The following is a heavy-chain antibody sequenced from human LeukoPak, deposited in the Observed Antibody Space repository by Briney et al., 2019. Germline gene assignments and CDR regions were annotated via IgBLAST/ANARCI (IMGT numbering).Heavy chain of an antibody. CDR2: INPNSGGT. V-gene: IGHV1-2*02. J-gene: IGHJ4*02. D-gene: IGHD3-22*01. CDR1: GYTFPGYY. CDR3: ARTYYDSSGYRY. Sequence: GASVKVSCKASGYTFPGYYMQWVRQAPGQGLEWMGWINPNSGGTNYAQKFQGRVTMTRDTSISTAYMELSRLRSDDTAVYYCARTYYDSSGYRYWGQGTLVTVSS.